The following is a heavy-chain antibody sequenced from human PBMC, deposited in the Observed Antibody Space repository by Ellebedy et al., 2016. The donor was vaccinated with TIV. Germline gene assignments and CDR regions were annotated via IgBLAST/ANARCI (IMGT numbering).Heavy chain of an antibody. CDR3: ARARYSSGWYEIDY. J-gene: IGHJ4*02. D-gene: IGHD6-19*01. CDR2: INSDGSST. CDR1: GFTFSRYW. Sequence: GGSLRLSCAASGFTFSRYWMHWVRQAPGKGLVWVSRINSDGSSTSYADSVKGRFTISRDNAKNTLYLQMNSLRAEDTAVYYCARARYSSGWYEIDYWGQGTLVTVSS. V-gene: IGHV3-74*01.